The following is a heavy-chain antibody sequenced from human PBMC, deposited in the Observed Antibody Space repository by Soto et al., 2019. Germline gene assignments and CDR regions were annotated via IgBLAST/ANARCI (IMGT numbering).Heavy chain of an antibody. V-gene: IGHV4-30-2*01. CDR1: GGSISSGGYS. Sequence: PSETLSLTCAVSGGSISSGGYSWSWVRQPPGKGLEWIGYIYHSGNTYYNPSLKSRVTIPVGRSKNQFSLKLSSVTAADTAVYYCARCCYYDSSGYYYPNWFDPWGQGTLVTVSS. CDR2: IYHSGNT. D-gene: IGHD3-22*01. J-gene: IGHJ5*02. CDR3: ARCCYYDSSGYYYPNWFDP.